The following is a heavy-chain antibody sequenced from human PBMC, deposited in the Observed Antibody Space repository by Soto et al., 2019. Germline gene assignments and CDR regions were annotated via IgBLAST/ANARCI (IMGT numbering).Heavy chain of an antibody. Sequence: GRSLKISCKCSGYSFSNYWIGWVRQMPGKGLEWMGIIFPADSDTRYSPSFQGQVIVSADKSTSTAYLQWSSLTASDTAMYYCARRGSRNELYGMDVWGQGTTVTVS. CDR2: IFPADSDT. D-gene: IGHD1-7*01. J-gene: IGHJ6*02. CDR1: GYSFSNYW. CDR3: ARRGSRNELYGMDV. V-gene: IGHV5-51*03.